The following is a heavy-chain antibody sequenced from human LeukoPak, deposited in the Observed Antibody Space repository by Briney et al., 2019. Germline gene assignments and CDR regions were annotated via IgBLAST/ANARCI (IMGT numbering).Heavy chain of an antibody. J-gene: IGHJ5*02. V-gene: IGHV3-23*01. Sequence: GGSLRLSCAASGFTFSSYAMSWVRQAPGKGLEWVSAISGSGGSTYYADSVKGRFTISRDNSKNTLYLQMNSLRAEDTAVYYCAKAMRPITMIVVVISSWGQGTLVTVSS. CDR2: ISGSGGST. CDR1: GFTFSSYA. CDR3: AKAMRPITMIVVVISS. D-gene: IGHD3-22*01.